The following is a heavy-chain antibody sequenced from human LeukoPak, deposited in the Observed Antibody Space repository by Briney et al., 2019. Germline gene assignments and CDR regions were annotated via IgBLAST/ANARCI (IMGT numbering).Heavy chain of an antibody. Sequence: PSETLSLTCTVSGGSISSSSYYWGWIRQPPGKGLEWIGSIYYSGSTYYNPSLKSRVTISVDTSKNQFSLKLSSVTAADTAVYYCARRVDCTGGVCYWMYYFDYWGQGTLVTVSS. CDR2: IYYSGST. D-gene: IGHD2-8*02. J-gene: IGHJ4*02. CDR1: GGSISSSSYY. V-gene: IGHV4-39*01. CDR3: ARRVDCTGGVCYWMYYFDY.